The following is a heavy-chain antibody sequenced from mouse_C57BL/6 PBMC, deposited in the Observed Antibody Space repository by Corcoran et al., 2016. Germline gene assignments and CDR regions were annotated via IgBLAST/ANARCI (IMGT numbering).Heavy chain of an antibody. J-gene: IGHJ2*01. V-gene: IGHV1-81*01. CDR2: IYHRSGNT. CDR3: ATMVTTGDFDY. CDR1: GYTFTSYG. D-gene: IGHD2-2*01. Sequence: QVQLQQSGAELARPGASVKLSCKASGYTFTSYGISWVKQRTGQGLEWIGEIYHRSGNTYYNEKFKGKATLTADKSSSTAYMELRSLTSEDSAVYFCATMVTTGDFDYWGQGTTLTVSS.